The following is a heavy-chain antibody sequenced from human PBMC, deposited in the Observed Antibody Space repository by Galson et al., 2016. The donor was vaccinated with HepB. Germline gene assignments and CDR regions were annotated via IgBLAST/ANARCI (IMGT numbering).Heavy chain of an antibody. CDR1: GYSFTNFW. CDR3: ARRRDYIWGSYRYSDFDY. CDR2: IYPGDSDT. Sequence: QSGAEVKKPGESLKISCKGSGYSFTNFWIAWVRQMPGRGLEWMGIIYPGDSDTRYSPSFQGQVTISADKSISTAYLQWSSLKASDTAMYYCARRRDYIWGSYRYSDFDYWGQGTLVTVSS. D-gene: IGHD3-16*02. J-gene: IGHJ4*02. V-gene: IGHV5-51*01.